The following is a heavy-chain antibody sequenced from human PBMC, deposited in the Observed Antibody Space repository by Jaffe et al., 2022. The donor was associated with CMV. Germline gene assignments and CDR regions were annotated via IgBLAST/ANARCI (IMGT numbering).Heavy chain of an antibody. Sequence: EVQLVESGGGLVKPGGSLRLSCAASGFTFSSYSMNWVRQAPGKGLEWVSSISSSSSYIYYADSVKGRFTISRDNAKNSLYLQMNSLRAEDTAVYYCARGGIAVAGRHLDYWGQGTLVTVSS. J-gene: IGHJ4*02. V-gene: IGHV3-21*01. CDR1: GFTFSSYS. CDR2: ISSSSSYI. D-gene: IGHD6-19*01. CDR3: ARGGIAVAGRHLDY.